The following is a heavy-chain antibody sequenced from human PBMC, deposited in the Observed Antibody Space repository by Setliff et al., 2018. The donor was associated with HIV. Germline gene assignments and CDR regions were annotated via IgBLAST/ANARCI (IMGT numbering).Heavy chain of an antibody. CDR1: GGTFSTFA. D-gene: IGHD3-3*01. J-gene: IGHJ5*02. CDR3: ARDIPHDYTFWSGSTRFDP. Sequence: SVKVSCKASGGTFSTFAISWVRQAPGQGLEWMGGIILRYGVANYAQKFQGRVTITADKSTTTAYMELSSLRSEDTAVYYCARDIPHDYTFWSGSTRFDPWGQGTLVTVSS. CDR2: IILRYGVA. V-gene: IGHV1-69*10.